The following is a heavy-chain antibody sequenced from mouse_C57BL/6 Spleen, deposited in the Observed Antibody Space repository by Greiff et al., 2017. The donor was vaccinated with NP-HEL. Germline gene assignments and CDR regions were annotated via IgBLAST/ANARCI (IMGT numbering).Heavy chain of an antibody. CDR3: ARSDYGSGTGFAY. J-gene: IGHJ3*01. V-gene: IGHV1-76*01. D-gene: IGHD1-1*01. CDR1: GYTFTDYY. Sequence: VQLQQSGAELVRPGASVKLSCKASGYTFTDYYINWVKQRPGQGLEWIARIYPGSGNTYYNEKFKGKATLTAEKSSSTAYMQLSSLTSEDSAVYFCARSDYGSGTGFAYWGQGTLVTVSA. CDR2: IYPGSGNT.